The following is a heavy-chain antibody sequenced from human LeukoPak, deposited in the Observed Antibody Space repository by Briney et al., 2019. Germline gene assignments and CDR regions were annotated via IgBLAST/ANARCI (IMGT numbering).Heavy chain of an antibody. D-gene: IGHD3-22*01. CDR3: VRLRRNSDSSGYHYYYDY. V-gene: IGHV3-21*01. CDR1: GFTFSDYS. J-gene: IGHJ4*02. Sequence: GGSLRLSWAASGFTFSDYSINWVRQAPGKGLEWVSSITPSSSYIYYADSVKGRFTISRDNAKNSLYLQMNSLRAEDTAVYYCVRLRRNSDSSGYHYYYDYWGQGTLVTVSS. CDR2: ITPSSSYI.